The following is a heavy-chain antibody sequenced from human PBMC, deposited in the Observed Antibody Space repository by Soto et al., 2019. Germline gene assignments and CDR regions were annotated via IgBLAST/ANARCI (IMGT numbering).Heavy chain of an antibody. V-gene: IGHV3-74*01. D-gene: IGHD3-10*01. CDR2: TKTDGTT. CDR3: VRDMRAVPWYGGISSAFDM. Sequence: EVQLVESGGGSVQPGGSLRLSCAASGFTFSRHWIHWVRQAPGQGLVWVSRTKTDGTTSFADSVRGRFTISRDNAENTLYLQMNSLSAEDTAVYYCVRDMRAVPWYGGISSAFDMWGQGTMVTVSS. CDR1: GFTFSRHW. J-gene: IGHJ3*02.